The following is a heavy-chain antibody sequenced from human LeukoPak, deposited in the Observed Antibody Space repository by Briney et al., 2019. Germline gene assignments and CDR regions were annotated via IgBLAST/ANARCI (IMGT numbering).Heavy chain of an antibody. CDR2: IRSKAYGGTT. J-gene: IGHJ4*02. CDR1: GFTFGDYA. CDR3: TRERYYDFWSGYGH. D-gene: IGHD3-3*01. V-gene: IGHV3-49*03. Sequence: GGSLRLSCTASGFTFGDYAMSWFRQAPGKGLEWVGFIRSKAYGGTTEYAASVKGRFTISRDDSKSIAYLQMNSLKTEDTAVYYCTRERYYDFWSGYGHWGQGTLVTVSS.